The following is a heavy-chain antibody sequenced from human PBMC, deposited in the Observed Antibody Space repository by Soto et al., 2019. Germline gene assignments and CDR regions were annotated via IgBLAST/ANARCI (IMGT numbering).Heavy chain of an antibody. Sequence: QVHLVQSGAEVKKPGASVKVSCKGSGYAFTTYGITWVRQAPGQGLEWRGWISAHTGNTNYAQKHQGRVTVTRDTSTSTAYMELRSLRSDDTAVYYCARGRYGDYWGQGALVTVSS. V-gene: IGHV1-18*01. D-gene: IGHD1-1*01. CDR3: ARGRYGDY. CDR1: GYAFTTYG. J-gene: IGHJ4*02. CDR2: ISAHTGNT.